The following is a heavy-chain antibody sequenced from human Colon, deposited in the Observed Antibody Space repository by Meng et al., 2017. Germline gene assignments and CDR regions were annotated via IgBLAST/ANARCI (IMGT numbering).Heavy chain of an antibody. Sequence: VQLLQSCVRVQNPGDSVNVHCTASVYPFTGFYIHWVRQAPGLGLDWMGRINPNSGGTNYAQKFQGRVTMTRDTSISTAYMWLSRLTADDTAVYYCARGYLVVVSTAPNAGYWGQGTLVTVSS. D-gene: IGHD2-2*01. CDR3: ARGYLVVVSTAPNAGY. CDR1: VYPFTGFY. V-gene: IGHV1-2*06. J-gene: IGHJ4*02. CDR2: INPNSGGT.